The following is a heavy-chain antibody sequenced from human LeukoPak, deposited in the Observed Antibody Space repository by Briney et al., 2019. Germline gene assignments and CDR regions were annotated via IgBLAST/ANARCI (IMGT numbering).Heavy chain of an antibody. CDR2: VYSDDSA. V-gene: IGHV3-53*01. J-gene: IGHJ4*02. D-gene: IGHD6-13*01. CDR3: TRDRGAASGY. CDR1: GFTFSNAW. Sequence: GGSLRLSCAASGFTFSNAWMSWVRQAPGKGLEWLSVVYSDDSAYYADSVMGRFTISRDNSKNTMYLQMNSLRAEDTALYYCTRDRGAASGYWGQGTLVTVSS.